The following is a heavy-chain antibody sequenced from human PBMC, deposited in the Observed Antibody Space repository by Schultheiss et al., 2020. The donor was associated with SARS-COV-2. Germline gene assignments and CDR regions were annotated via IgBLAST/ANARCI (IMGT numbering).Heavy chain of an antibody. CDR3: ATFRNGWSAFDY. J-gene: IGHJ4*02. V-gene: IGHV4-61*01. CDR1: GGSVSSGSYF. Sequence: SETLSLTCTVSGGSVSSGSYFWSWIRQPPGKGLEWIGYIYYSGSSNYNPSLKSRVSISVDTSKNQFSLKLSSVTAADTAVYYCATFRNGWSAFDYWGQGTLVTVSS. D-gene: IGHD6-19*01. CDR2: IYYSGSS.